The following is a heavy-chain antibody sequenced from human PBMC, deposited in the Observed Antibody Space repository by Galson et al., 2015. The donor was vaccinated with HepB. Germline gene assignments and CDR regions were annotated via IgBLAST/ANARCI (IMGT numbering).Heavy chain of an antibody. CDR3: VRGAELGIAVIAAWFDP. J-gene: IGHJ5*02. D-gene: IGHD6-19*01. CDR1: GFTFSSYA. V-gene: IGHV3-30*04. Sequence: SLRLSCAASGFTFSSYAMHWVRQAPGKGLEWVAVISYYGSNKYYTDSVKGRFTISRDDSKNTLFLQMNSLRAEDTAIYYCVRGAELGIAVIAAWFDPWGQGTLVTVSS. CDR2: ISYYGSNK.